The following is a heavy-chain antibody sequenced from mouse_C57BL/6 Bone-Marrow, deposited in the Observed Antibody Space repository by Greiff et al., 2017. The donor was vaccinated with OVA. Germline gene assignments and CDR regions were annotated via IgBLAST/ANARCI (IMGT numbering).Heavy chain of an antibody. CDR1: GFTFSDFY. Sequence: DVQLVESGGGLVQSGRSLRLSCATSGFTFSDFYMEWVRQAPGKGLEWIAASRNKANDYTTEYSASVKGRFIVSRDTSQSILYLQMNALRAEDTAIYYCARDEVNYYGSLDYWGQGTSVTVSS. CDR2: SRNKANDYTT. CDR3: ARDEVNYYGSLDY. V-gene: IGHV7-1*01. J-gene: IGHJ4*01. D-gene: IGHD1-1*01.